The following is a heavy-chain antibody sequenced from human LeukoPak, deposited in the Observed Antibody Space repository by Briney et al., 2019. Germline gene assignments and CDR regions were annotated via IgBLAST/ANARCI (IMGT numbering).Heavy chain of an antibody. Sequence: GGSLRLSCAASGFTFTDSGMHWVRQAPGEGLEWVAVIFSDGNNKYYADSVKGRFTISRDNSKKTLYLQMNSLRAEDTAVYFCAREAGSDWFLDYWGQGTLVTVSS. V-gene: IGHV3-33*01. CDR3: AREAGSDWFLDY. J-gene: IGHJ4*02. CDR1: GFTFTDSG. CDR2: IFSDGNNK. D-gene: IGHD6-19*01.